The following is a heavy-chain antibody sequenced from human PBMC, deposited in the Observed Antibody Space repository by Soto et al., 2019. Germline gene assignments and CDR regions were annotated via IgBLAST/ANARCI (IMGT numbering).Heavy chain of an antibody. D-gene: IGHD1-20*01. V-gene: IGHV3-30*18. CDR3: AKDVGITDYYYYYGMDV. CDR2: ISYDGSNK. Sequence: QVQLVESGGGVVQPGRSLRLSCAASGFTFSSYGMHWVRQAPGKGLEWVAVISYDGSNKYYADSVKGRFTISRDNSKNKLYLQMNSLRAEDTAVYYCAKDVGITDYYYYYGMDVWGKGTTVTVSS. CDR1: GFTFSSYG. J-gene: IGHJ6*04.